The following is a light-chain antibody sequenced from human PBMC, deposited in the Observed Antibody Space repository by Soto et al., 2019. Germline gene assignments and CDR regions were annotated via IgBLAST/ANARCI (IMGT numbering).Light chain of an antibody. CDR3: QQYVTAFRS. J-gene: IGKJ1*01. Sequence: DIQMTQSPSTLSASVGDRVTITCRASQSISSWLAWYQQKPGTAPKLLIYKASSLQSGVPSRFSGSGSGTEFTLTISSLQPDDFATYYCQQYVTAFRSFSQGTKVDI. V-gene: IGKV1-5*03. CDR1: QSISSW. CDR2: KAS.